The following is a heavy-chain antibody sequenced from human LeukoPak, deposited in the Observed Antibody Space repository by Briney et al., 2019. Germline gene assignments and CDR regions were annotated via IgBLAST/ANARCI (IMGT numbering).Heavy chain of an antibody. V-gene: IGHV3-23*01. J-gene: IGHJ5*02. CDR1: GFTFSSYA. Sequence: PGGSLRLSCAASGFTFSSYAMSWVRQAPGKGLEWVSAISGSGGSTYYADSVKGRFTISRDNSKNTLYLQMNSLRAEDTAVYYCAKDSPYYDFWSGYLNWFDPWGQGTLVAVSS. CDR3: AKDSPYYDFWSGYLNWFDP. D-gene: IGHD3-3*01. CDR2: ISGSGGST.